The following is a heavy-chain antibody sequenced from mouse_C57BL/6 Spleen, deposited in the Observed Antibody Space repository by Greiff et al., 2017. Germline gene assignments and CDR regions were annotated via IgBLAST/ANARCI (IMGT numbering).Heavy chain of an antibody. V-gene: IGHV5-4*03. J-gene: IGHJ2*01. Sequence: EVMLVESGGGLVKPGGSLKLSCAASGFTFSSYAMSWVRQTPEKRLEWVATISDGGSYTYYPDNVKGRFTISRDNAKNNLYLQMNHLKSEDTAMYYCARSKNYFDYWGQGTPLTVSS. D-gene: IGHD1-1*01. CDR2: ISDGGSYT. CDR1: GFTFSSYA. CDR3: ARSKNYFDY.